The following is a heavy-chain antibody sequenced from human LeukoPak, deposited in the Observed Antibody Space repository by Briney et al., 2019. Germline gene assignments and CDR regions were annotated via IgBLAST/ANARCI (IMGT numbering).Heavy chain of an antibody. Sequence: PGGSLRLSCAASGFTFSSYSMNWVRQAPGKGLEWVSSISSSSSYIYYADSMKGRFTISRDNAKNSLYLQMNSLRAEDTAVYYCAREGFLPDYWGQGTLVTVSS. V-gene: IGHV3-21*01. CDR1: GFTFSSYS. J-gene: IGHJ4*02. CDR2: ISSSSSYI. D-gene: IGHD2-21*01. CDR3: AREGFLPDY.